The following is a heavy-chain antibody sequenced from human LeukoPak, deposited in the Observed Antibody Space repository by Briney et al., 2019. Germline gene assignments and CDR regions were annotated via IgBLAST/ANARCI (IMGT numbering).Heavy chain of an antibody. Sequence: ASVKVSCKASGYTFTSYGISWVRQATGQGLEWMGWMNPNSGNTGYPQKFQGRVTMTRNTSISTAYMELSSLRSEDTAVYYCARTYYYDSSGYSNWFDPWGQGTLVTVSS. J-gene: IGHJ5*02. CDR3: ARTYYYDSSGYSNWFDP. CDR1: GYTFTSYG. V-gene: IGHV1-8*02. D-gene: IGHD3-22*01. CDR2: MNPNSGNT.